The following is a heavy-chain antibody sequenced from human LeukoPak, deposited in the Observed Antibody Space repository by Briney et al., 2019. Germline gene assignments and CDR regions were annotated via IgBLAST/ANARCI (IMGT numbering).Heavy chain of an antibody. D-gene: IGHD3-22*01. CDR2: IYSGGST. J-gene: IGHJ3*02. CDR3: ARGLGSSGYYGGYAFDI. CDR1: GFTVSSNY. Sequence: GGSLRPSCAASGFTVSSNYMSWVRQAPGKGLEWVSVIYSGGSTYYADSVKGRFTISRDNSKNTLYLQMNSLRAEDTAVYYCARGLGSSGYYGGYAFDIWGQGTMVTVSS. V-gene: IGHV3-53*01.